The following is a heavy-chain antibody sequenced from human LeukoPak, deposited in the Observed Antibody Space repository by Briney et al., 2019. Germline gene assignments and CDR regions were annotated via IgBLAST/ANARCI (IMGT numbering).Heavy chain of an antibody. CDR1: GFAFSSYG. V-gene: IGHV3-30*18. Sequence: GGSLRPSCAASGFAFSSYGMHWVRQAPGKGLEWVAVISYDGSNKYYADSVKGRFTISRDNSKNTLSLQMNSLRVEDTAIYYCAKDIELSILGLGTMVTVSS. CDR2: ISYDGSNK. D-gene: IGHD3-16*02. CDR3: AKDIELSI. J-gene: IGHJ3*02.